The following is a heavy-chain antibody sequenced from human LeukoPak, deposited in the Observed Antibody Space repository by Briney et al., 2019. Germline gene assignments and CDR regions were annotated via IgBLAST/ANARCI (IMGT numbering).Heavy chain of an antibody. V-gene: IGHV3-21*06. Sequence: GGSLRLSCAASGFTFSSYSMNWVRQAPGKGLEWVSSISSSSSYIYYADSVKGRFTISRDNAKNSLYLQMNSLRDEDTSVYYCAREPRVSYGAFDIWGQGTMVTVSS. D-gene: IGHD2-8*01. CDR2: ISSSSSYI. CDR1: GFTFSSYS. CDR3: AREPRVSYGAFDI. J-gene: IGHJ3*02.